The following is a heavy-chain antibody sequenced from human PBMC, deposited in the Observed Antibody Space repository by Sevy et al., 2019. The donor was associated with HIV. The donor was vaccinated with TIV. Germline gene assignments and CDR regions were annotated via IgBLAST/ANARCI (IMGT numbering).Heavy chain of an antibody. V-gene: IGHV3-30*18. D-gene: IGHD2-2*03. CDR1: GFTFSSYG. CDR3: AKGMDIVLVPAAIHPDGMDV. J-gene: IGHJ6*02. CDR2: ISYDGSNK. Sequence: GGSLRLSCAASGFTFSSYGMHWVRQAPGKGLEWVAVISYDGSNKYYADSVKGRFTISRDNSKNTLYLQMNSLRAEDTAVYYCAKGMDIVLVPAAIHPDGMDVWGQGTTVTVSS.